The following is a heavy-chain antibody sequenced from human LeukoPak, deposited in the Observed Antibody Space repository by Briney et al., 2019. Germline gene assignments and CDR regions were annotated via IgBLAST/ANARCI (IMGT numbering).Heavy chain of an antibody. CDR1: GGSFRSST. D-gene: IGHD3-22*01. CDR2: IIPIFGTA. CDR3: ARGPLHVALSSGYLKWLDP. Sequence: SVKVSCKASGGSFRSSTFAWVRQAPGRGLEWMGGIIPIFGTANYALQFQGRTTITTDESTSTVYMELSSLRSEDTVIYYCARGPLHVALSSGYLKWLDPWGQGSLVIVSS. J-gene: IGHJ5*02. V-gene: IGHV1-69*05.